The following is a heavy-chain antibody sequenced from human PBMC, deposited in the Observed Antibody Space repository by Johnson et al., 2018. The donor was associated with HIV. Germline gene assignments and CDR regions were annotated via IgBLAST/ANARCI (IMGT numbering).Heavy chain of an antibody. CDR1: GFTFSSYA. V-gene: IGHV3-30-3*01. CDR3: ARDGGYSYGDAFDI. D-gene: IGHD5-18*01. CDR2: ISYDGSNK. Sequence: QVQLVESGGGVVQPGRSLRLSCAASGFTFSSYAMHWVRQAPGKGLEWVAVISYDGSNKYYADYVKGRFTISRDNSKNTLYLQMNSLRAEDTAVYYCARDGGYSYGDAFDIWGQGTMVTVSS. J-gene: IGHJ3*02.